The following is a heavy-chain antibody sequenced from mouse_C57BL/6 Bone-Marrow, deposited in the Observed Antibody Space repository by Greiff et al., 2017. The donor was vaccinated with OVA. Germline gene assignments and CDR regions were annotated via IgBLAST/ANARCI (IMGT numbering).Heavy chain of an antibody. Sequence: EVKLEESGGGLVKPGGSLKLSCAASGFTFSSYAMSWVRQTPEKRLEWVATISDGGSYTYYPDNVKGRFTISRDNAKNNLYLQMSHLKSEDTAMYYCARDRLGRAYWGQGTLVTVSA. CDR3: ARDRLGRAY. J-gene: IGHJ3*01. CDR2: ISDGGSYT. CDR1: GFTFSSYA. V-gene: IGHV5-4*01. D-gene: IGHD4-1*01.